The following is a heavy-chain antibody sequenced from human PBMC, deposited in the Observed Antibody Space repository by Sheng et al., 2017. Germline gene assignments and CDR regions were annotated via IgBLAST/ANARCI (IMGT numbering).Heavy chain of an antibody. J-gene: IGHJ3*02. Sequence: QVQLQQWGAGLLKPSETLSLTCAVYGGSFSGYYWSWIRQPPGKGLEWIGEINHSGSTNYNPSLKSRVTISVDTSKNQFSLKLSSVTAADTAVYYCARFSPPYVLRFLEWSDNDAFDIWGQGTMVTV. V-gene: IGHV4-34*01. CDR2: INHSGST. CDR3: ARFSPPYVLRFLEWSDNDAFDI. D-gene: IGHD3-3*01. CDR1: GGSFSGYY.